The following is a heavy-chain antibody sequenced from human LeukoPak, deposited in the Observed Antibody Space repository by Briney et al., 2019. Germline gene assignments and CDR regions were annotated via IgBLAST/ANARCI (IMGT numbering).Heavy chain of an antibody. CDR1: GFTSDNYR. CDR3: TKRVKYGGTWDHFAD. Sequence: GGSLRLSCAASGFTSDNYRTSWVRQAPGKGLEWVSTVNADGGNTYYADSVKGRFTISRDNSKSTLILQMNSLRVEDTALYYCTKRVKYGGTWDHFADWGQGTLVTVSS. D-gene: IGHD1-26*01. V-gene: IGHV3-23*01. J-gene: IGHJ4*02. CDR2: VNADGGNT.